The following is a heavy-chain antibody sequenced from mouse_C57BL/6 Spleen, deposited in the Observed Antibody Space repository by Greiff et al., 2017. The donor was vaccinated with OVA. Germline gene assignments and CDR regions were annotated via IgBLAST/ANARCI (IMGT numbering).Heavy chain of an antibody. V-gene: IGHV14-4*01. J-gene: IGHJ3*01. CDR2: IDPENGDT. D-gene: IGHD1-1*02. Sequence: EVQGVESGAELVRPGASVKLSCTASGFNIKDDYMHWVKQRPEQGLEWIGWIDPENGDTEYASKFQGKATITADTSSNTAYLQLSSLTSEDTAVYYCTRNYAAAYWGQGTLVTVSA. CDR1: GFNIKDDY. CDR3: TRNYAAAY.